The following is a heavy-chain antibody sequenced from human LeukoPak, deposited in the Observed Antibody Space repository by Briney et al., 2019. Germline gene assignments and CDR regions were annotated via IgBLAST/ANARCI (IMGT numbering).Heavy chain of an antibody. CDR1: GFTFSSYW. J-gene: IGHJ4*02. Sequence: PGGSLRLSCAASGFTFSSYWMSWVRQAPGKGLEWVSSISSSSSYIYYADSVKGRFTISRDNAKNSLYLQMNSLRAEDTAVYYCAREGWLRTSDYWGQGTLVTVSS. CDR2: ISSSSSYI. V-gene: IGHV3-21*01. CDR3: AREGWLRTSDY. D-gene: IGHD5-12*01.